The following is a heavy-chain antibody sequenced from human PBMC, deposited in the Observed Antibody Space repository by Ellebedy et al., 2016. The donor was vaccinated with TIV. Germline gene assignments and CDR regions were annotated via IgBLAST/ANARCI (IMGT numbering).Heavy chain of an antibody. CDR3: AKDRSGLAPGRRDS. J-gene: IGHJ4*02. CDR2: ITSKGAGL. CDR1: GFTFDDYA. V-gene: IGHV3-9*01. D-gene: IGHD2-21*01. Sequence: SLKISCAASGFTFDDYAMHWVRQAPGKGLEWVSSITSKGAGLGYADSVKGRFTISRDDAKKYLYLDMNSLRAEDTALYYCAKDRSGLAPGRRDSWGQGTLVSVSS.